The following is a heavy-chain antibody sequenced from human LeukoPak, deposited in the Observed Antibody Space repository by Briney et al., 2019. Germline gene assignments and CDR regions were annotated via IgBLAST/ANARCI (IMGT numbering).Heavy chain of an antibody. CDR2: INCNSGGT. J-gene: IGHJ4*02. Sequence: GASVKVSCKASGYTFTGYFIHWVRQAPGQGLEWMGWINCNSGGTKYPQKFQGRVSMTRDTSINTAYLELSSLRSDDTAVYYCARDLTIVGGVTDPRIRGHWGQGTLVTVSS. D-gene: IGHD3-3*01. CDR3: ARDLTIVGGVTDPRIRGH. V-gene: IGHV1-2*02. CDR1: GYTFTGYF.